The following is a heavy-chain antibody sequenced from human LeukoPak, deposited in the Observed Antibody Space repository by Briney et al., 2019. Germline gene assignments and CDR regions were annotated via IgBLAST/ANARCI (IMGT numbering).Heavy chain of an antibody. CDR1: GGSISSHY. V-gene: IGHV4-59*11. CDR2: IYYSGST. D-gene: IGHD3-3*01. J-gene: IGHJ5*02. CDR3: ARRLLEWDDWFDP. Sequence: SETLSLTCTVSGGSISSHYWSWIRQPPGNGLEWIGYIYYSGSTNYNPSLKSRVTISVDTSKNQFSLKLSSVTAADTAVYYCARRLLEWDDWFDPWGQGTLVTVSS.